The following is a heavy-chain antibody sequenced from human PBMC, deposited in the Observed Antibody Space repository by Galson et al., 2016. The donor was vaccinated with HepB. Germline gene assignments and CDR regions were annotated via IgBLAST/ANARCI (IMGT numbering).Heavy chain of an antibody. J-gene: IGHJ3*02. CDR1: TFTFRSYA. V-gene: IGHV3-23*01. CDR3: AKGGKWFDPMRSAFDI. Sequence: SLRLSCAASTFTFRSYAMNWVRRAPGRGLEWVSGISGSGGNTYYADSVKGRFTISRDNSKNTLYLQMNSLRAEDTALYYCAKGGKWFDPMRSAFDIWGQGTMVTVSS. CDR2: ISGSGGNT. D-gene: IGHD3-10*01.